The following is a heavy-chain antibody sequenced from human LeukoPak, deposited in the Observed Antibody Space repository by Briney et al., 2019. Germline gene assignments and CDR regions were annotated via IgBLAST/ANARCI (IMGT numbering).Heavy chain of an antibody. V-gene: IGHV1-24*01. Sequence: SVKVSCKVSRYTLTELSMHWVRQAPGKGLEWMGGFDPEDGETIYAQKFQGRVTMSEDTSTDTAYMELSRLRSEDTAVYYCATTYYYDCSGYYPYYFDYWGQGTLVTVSS. CDR3: ATTYYYDCSGYYPYYFDY. J-gene: IGHJ4*02. CDR1: RYTLTELS. CDR2: FDPEDGET. D-gene: IGHD3-22*01.